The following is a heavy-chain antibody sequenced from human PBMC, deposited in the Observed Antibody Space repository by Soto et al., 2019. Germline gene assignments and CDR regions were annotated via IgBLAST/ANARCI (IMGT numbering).Heavy chain of an antibody. CDR3: ARDVQAMVTMVRGVPYYYYGMDV. D-gene: IGHD3-10*01. CDR2: INPNSGGT. CDR1: GYTFTGYY. V-gene: IGHV1-2*04. J-gene: IGHJ6*02. Sequence: ASVKVSCKASGYTFTGYYMHWVRQAPGQGLEWMGWINPNSGGTNYAQKFQGWVTMTRDTSISTAYMELSRLRSDDTAVYYCARDVQAMVTMVRGVPYYYYGMDVWGQGTTVTVSS.